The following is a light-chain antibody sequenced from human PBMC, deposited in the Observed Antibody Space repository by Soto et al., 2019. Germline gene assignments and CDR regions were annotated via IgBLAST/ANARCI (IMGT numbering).Light chain of an antibody. J-gene: IGKJ4*01. CDR1: QSVLYSSNNKNY. Sequence: DIVMTQSPDSLTVPLGERATINCKSSQSVLYSSNNKNYLAWYQQKPGQPPKLLIYWASTRESGVPDRFSGSGSGTDFTLTVSTLQAEDVAVYYCQQVYSTPLTFGGGTKVEIK. CDR2: WAS. CDR3: QQVYSTPLT. V-gene: IGKV4-1*01.